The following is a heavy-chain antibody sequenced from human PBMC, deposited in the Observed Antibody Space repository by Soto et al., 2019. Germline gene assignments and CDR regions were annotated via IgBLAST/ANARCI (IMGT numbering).Heavy chain of an antibody. CDR1: GYTFSNYD. CDR2: VNPNNGDT. D-gene: IGHD3-10*01. J-gene: IGHJ4*02. Sequence: QVQLVQSGAELKQQGASVKVSCKASGYTFSNYDMNWVRQATGQGPEWIGWVNPNNGDTGYAQKFQGRVTLTTDISTTTAYMELTSLRSEDTAIYYCARVSRKGSAIDFDYWGQGTLITVSS. V-gene: IGHV1-8*01. CDR3: ARVSRKGSAIDFDY.